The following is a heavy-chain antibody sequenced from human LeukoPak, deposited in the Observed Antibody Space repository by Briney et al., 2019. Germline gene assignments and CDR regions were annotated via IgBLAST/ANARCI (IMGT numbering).Heavy chain of an antibody. CDR1: GFTFGSYA. D-gene: IGHD2-21*01. Sequence: GGSVRLSCAASGFTFGSYAMTWARQAPGKGLEWVSVITGSGDNTYYADSVKGRFTISRDNSKNTLYLQMNSLRAEDTAVYYCAKEVIRYWYFDPWGRGSLATVSS. J-gene: IGHJ2*01. V-gene: IGHV3-23*01. CDR2: ITGSGDNT. CDR3: AKEVIRYWYFDP.